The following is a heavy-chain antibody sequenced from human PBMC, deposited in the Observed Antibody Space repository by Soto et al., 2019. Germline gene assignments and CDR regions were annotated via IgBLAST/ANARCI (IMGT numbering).Heavy chain of an antibody. CDR2: ISYDGSNK. V-gene: IGHV3-30-3*01. CDR3: ARMDGSGYYGSYFDY. J-gene: IGHJ4*02. D-gene: IGHD3-22*01. CDR1: GFTFSSYA. Sequence: QVQLVESGGGVVQPGRSLRLSCAASGFTFSSYAMHWVRQAPGKWLEWVAIISYDGSNKYYADSVKGRFTISRDNSKSTLFLQMNSLRAEDTAVYYCARMDGSGYYGSYFDYWGQGTLVTVSS.